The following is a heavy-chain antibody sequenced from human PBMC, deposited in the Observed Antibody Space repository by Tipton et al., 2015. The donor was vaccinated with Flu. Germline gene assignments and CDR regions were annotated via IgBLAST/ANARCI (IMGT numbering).Heavy chain of an antibody. CDR3: ARRDYSNYVSEPKNWFDP. J-gene: IGHJ5*02. CDR2: IYSSGSA. Sequence: TLSLTCNVSGGSISSSSDYWGWIRQPPGKGLEWIGTIYSSGSAYFNPSLRSRVTISVDTSKNQFTLRLSSVTAADTAPYYCARRDYSNYVSEPKNWFDPWGQGILVTVSS. V-gene: IGHV4-39*01. CDR1: GGSISSSSDY. D-gene: IGHD4-11*01.